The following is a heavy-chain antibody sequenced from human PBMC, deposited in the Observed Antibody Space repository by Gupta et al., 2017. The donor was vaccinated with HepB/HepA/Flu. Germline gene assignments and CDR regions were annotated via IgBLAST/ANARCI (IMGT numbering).Heavy chain of an antibody. V-gene: IGHV3-23*01. D-gene: IGHD6-13*01. CDR3: AKDLWSGSSSWSENNYSSEGMDV. Sequence: EVQLLESGGGLVQPGGSLRLSCAASGFTFSSYALSWGRPAPGKGLEWVSAISGSGGSTYYADSVKGRFTISRDNSKNTLYLQMNSLRAEDTAVYYCAKDLWSGSSSWSENNYSSEGMDVWGQGTTVTVSS. J-gene: IGHJ6*02. CDR2: ISGSGGST. CDR1: GFTFSSYA.